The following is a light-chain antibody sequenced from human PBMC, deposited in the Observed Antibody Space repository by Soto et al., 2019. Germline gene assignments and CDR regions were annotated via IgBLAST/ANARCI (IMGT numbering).Light chain of an antibody. V-gene: IGKV1-9*01. CDR3: QQYNSYSRT. J-gene: IGKJ1*01. CDR1: QGISSY. Sequence: DMQLTHSPYCLSASVPQSVDITGRASQGISSYLAWFQQKPGRAPNLLIYGASNLQSGVPLRFSGSGSGTDFTLTISNLQPEDFATYYCQQYNSYSRTFGQGTKVDIK. CDR2: GAS.